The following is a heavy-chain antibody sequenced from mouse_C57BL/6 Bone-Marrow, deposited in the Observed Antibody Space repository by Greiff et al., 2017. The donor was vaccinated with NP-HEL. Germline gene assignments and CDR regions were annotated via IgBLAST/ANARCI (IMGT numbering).Heavy chain of an antibody. V-gene: IGHV5-4*03. CDR2: ISDGGSYT. J-gene: IGHJ3*01. CDR3: ARNAWFAY. Sequence: EVKVEESGGGLVKPGGSLKLSCAASGFTFSSYAMSWVRQTPERRLEWVATISDGGSYTYYPDNVKGRFTISRDNAKNHLYLQMSHLKSEDTAMYYCARNAWFAYWGQGTLVTVSA. CDR1: GFTFSSYA.